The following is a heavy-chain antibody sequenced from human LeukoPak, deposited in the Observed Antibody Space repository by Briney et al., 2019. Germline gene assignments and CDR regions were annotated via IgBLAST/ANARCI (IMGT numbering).Heavy chain of an antibody. Sequence: GASVKVSCKASGGTFSSYAISWVRQAPGQGLEWMGGIIPIFGTANYAQKFQGRVTITADESTSTAYMELSSLRSEDTAVYYCAARGFGVVIFYFDYWGQGTLVTVSS. D-gene: IGHD3-3*01. CDR1: GGTFSSYA. CDR3: AARGFGVVIFYFDY. J-gene: IGHJ4*02. V-gene: IGHV1-69*13. CDR2: IIPIFGTA.